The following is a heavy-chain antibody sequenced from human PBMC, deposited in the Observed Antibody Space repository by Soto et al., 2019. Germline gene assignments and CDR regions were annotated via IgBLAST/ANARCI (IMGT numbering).Heavy chain of an antibody. V-gene: IGHV1-69*13. D-gene: IGHD3-22*01. J-gene: IGHJ6*02. CDR1: GGTFSSYA. CDR2: IIPIFGTA. Sequence: SVKVSCKASGGTFSSYAISWVRQAPGQGLEWMGGIIPIFGTANYAQKFQGRVTITADESTSTAYMELSSLRSEDTAVYYCARVQVAVITPNYYYYYGMDVWGQGTTVTVSS. CDR3: ARVQVAVITPNYYYYYGMDV.